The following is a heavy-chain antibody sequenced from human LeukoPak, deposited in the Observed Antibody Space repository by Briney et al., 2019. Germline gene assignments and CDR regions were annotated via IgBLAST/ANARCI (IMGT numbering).Heavy chain of an antibody. CDR1: GFTFNIYP. J-gene: IGHJ4*02. CDR3: AKSRIVDRRGYFDY. V-gene: IGHV3-23*01. D-gene: IGHD2-15*01. Sequence: QAGDSLRLSCVASGFTFNIYPMTWVRQSPGKGLEWVSTIGTSGDTYYADSVKGRFTISRDDSKNTLYLQMHSLGAEDTAVYYYAKSRIVDRRGYFDYWGQGTLVTVSS. CDR2: IGTSGDT.